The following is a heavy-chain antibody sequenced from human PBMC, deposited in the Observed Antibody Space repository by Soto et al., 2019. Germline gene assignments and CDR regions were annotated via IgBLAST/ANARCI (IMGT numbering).Heavy chain of an antibody. D-gene: IGHD3-16*01. J-gene: IGHJ4*02. CDR3: ARAVGHPHDY. CDR1: GFTVSSNY. CDR2: IYSGGST. Sequence: GGSLRLSCAASGFTVSSNYMSWVRQAPGKGLEWVSDIYSGGSTYYADSVKGRFTISRDNSTNTLYLQMNSLRAEDTAVYYCARAVGHPHDYWGQGTLVTISS. V-gene: IGHV3-66*01.